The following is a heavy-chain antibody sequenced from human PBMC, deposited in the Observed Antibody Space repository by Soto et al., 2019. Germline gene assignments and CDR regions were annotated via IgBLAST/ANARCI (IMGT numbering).Heavy chain of an antibody. J-gene: IGHJ4*02. D-gene: IGHD3-22*01. CDR2: IYWDDDK. Sequence: VSGPTLVNPTQTLTLTCTFSGFSLSTSGVGVGWIRQPPGKALEWLALIYWDDDKRYSPSLKSRLTITKDTSKNQVVLTMTNMDPVDTATYYCAHRTYYYDSSGYYLDDNFDYWGQGTLVTVSS. CDR1: GFSLSTSGVG. CDR3: AHRTYYYDSSGYYLDDNFDY. V-gene: IGHV2-5*02.